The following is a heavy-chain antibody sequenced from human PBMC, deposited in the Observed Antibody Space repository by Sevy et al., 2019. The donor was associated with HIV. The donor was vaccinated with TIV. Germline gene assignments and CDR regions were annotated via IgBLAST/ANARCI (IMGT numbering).Heavy chain of an antibody. CDR2: ISSHGSTE. V-gene: IGHV3-11*01. D-gene: IGHD2-21*02. CDR3: AREADYYFDS. J-gene: IGHJ4*02. Sequence: GGSLRLSCEASGFTFSDYHMTWIRQAPGKGLEWVAYISSHGSTEHYADSVKGRFTISRDNVKNSLYLQMDSLRGEDTAVYYCAREADYYFDSWGQGSLVTVSS. CDR1: GFTFSDYH.